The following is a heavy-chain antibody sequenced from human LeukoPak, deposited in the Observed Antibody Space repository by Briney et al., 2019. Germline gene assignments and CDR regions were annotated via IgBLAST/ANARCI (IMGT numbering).Heavy chain of an antibody. CDR3: AKTEYYGSGSYL. CDR2: NSGSGGST. J-gene: IGHJ4*02. V-gene: IGHV3-23*01. D-gene: IGHD3-10*01. CDR1: RFTFDDYG. Sequence: GGSLRLSCAASRFTFDDYGMSWVRQAPGKGLEWVSANSGSGGSTYYADSVKGRFTISRDNSKNTLYLQMNSLRAEDTAVYYCAKTEYYGSGSYLWGQGSLVTVSS.